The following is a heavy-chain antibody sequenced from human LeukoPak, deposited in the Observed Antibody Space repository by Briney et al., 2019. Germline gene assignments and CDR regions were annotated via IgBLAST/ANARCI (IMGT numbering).Heavy chain of an antibody. CDR1: GFTFSSYG. CDR3: AKDRVGSCSTTSCPIDY. CDR2: ISYDGSNK. J-gene: IGHJ4*02. Sequence: PGGSLRLSCAASGFTFSSYGMHWVRQAPGKGLEWVAVISYDGSNKYYADSVKGRFTISRDSSKNTLYLQMNSLRADDTALYYCAKDRVGSCSTTSCPIDYWGQGTLVTVSS. D-gene: IGHD2-2*01. V-gene: IGHV3-30*18.